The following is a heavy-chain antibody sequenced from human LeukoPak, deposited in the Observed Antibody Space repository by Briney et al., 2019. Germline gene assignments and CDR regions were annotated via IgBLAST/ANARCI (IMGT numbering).Heavy chain of an antibody. CDR1: GYTFTNYP. D-gene: IGHD4-11*01. CDR2: IFPGGGVT. CDR3: AREHPDYHGFDF. Sequence: ASVKVSCKASGYTFTNYPKHWVRQAPGQGLEWMGVIFPGGGVTECAQKFQGRVTVTRDTSTRTVYMELSSLRSDDTAVYYCAREHPDYHGFDFWGQGTMLSVSS. V-gene: IGHV1-46*01. J-gene: IGHJ3*01.